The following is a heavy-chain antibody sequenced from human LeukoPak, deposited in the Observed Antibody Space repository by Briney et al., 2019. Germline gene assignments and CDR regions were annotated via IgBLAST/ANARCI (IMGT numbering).Heavy chain of an antibody. D-gene: IGHD4/OR15-4a*01. CDR3: ARRDYGKGVYDH. V-gene: IGHV3-66*01. CDR2: INSGGDT. CDR1: GFNVRTNF. Sequence: PGGSLRLSCVTSGFNVRTNFMSWVRQAPGKGLEWVSVINSGGDTYYADSVKGRFTISRDNSENTVYLQMSSLRAEDTAVYYCARRDYGKGVYDHWGQGTLVTVSS. J-gene: IGHJ4*02.